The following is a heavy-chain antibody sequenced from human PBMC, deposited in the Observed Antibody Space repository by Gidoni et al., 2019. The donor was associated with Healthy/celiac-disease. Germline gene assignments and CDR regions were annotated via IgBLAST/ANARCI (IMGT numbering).Heavy chain of an antibody. V-gene: IGHV3-9*01. CDR2: SSWNSGSI. D-gene: IGHD2-15*01. J-gene: IGHJ4*02. CDR1: GFTFDDYA. Sequence: EVQLVESGGGLVQPGRSLRLSCAASGFTFDDYAMHWVRQAPGKGLEWVSGSSWNSGSIGYADSVKGRFTISRDNAKNSLYLQMNSLRAEDTALYYCAKDVGYCSGGSCRAAYYFDYWGQGTLVTVSS. CDR3: AKDVGYCSGGSCRAAYYFDY.